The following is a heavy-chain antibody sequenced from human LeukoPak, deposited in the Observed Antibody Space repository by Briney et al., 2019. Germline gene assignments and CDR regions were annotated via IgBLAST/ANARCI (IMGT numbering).Heavy chain of an antibody. Sequence: AGGSLRLSCAASGFTFTSYAMNWVRQAPGKGQEWVSSISSGSGYIYYADSVKGRFTISRDNAKNSLYLQMNSLRAEDTAVYYCARAPVTPEYYFDYWAQGTLVTVSS. CDR2: ISSGSGYI. D-gene: IGHD2-21*02. CDR3: ARAPVTPEYYFDY. J-gene: IGHJ4*02. CDR1: GFTFTSYA. V-gene: IGHV3-21*01.